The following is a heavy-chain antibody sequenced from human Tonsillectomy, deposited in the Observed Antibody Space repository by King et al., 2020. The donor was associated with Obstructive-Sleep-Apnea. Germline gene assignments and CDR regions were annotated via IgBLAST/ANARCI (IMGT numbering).Heavy chain of an antibody. CDR3: ARPHYYGSGSYGNWFDP. CDR1: GGSISSSSYY. CDR2: IYYSGST. Sequence: LQLQGSGPGLVKPSETLSLTCTVSGGSISSSSYYWGWIRQPPGKGLEWIGSIYYSGSTYYNPSLKSRVTISVDTSKNQFSLKLSSVTAADTAVYYCARPHYYGSGSYGNWFDPWGQGTLVTVSS. D-gene: IGHD3-10*01. V-gene: IGHV4-39*01. J-gene: IGHJ5*02.